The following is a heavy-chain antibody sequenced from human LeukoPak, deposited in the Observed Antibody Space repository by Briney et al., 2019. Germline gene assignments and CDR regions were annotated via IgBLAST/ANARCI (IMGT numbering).Heavy chain of an antibody. CDR1: GGSISSGSYY. J-gene: IGHJ3*02. CDR3: ARGAQRTGDAFDI. CDR2: IYTSGST. V-gene: IGHV4-61*02. Sequence: PSETLSLTCTVSGGSISSGSYYWSWIRQPAGKGLEWIGRIYTSGSTNYNPSLKSRVTISVDTSKNQFSLKLSSVTAADTAVYYCARGAQRTGDAFDIWGQGTMVTVSS.